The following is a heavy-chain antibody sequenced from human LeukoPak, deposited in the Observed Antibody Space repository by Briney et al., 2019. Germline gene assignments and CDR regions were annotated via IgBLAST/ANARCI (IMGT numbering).Heavy chain of an antibody. J-gene: IGHJ4*02. V-gene: IGHV4-38-2*02. Sequence: PSETLSLTCTVSGYSMSSGYYWGWIRQPPERGLEWIGSMYHTGSTYYNPSLKSRVTISVDTSKNQFYLKLSSVTAADTAVYYCARQNGDFNFDYWGQGTLVTVSS. CDR3: ARQNGDFNFDY. CDR2: MYHTGST. CDR1: GYSMSSGYY. D-gene: IGHD2-21*02.